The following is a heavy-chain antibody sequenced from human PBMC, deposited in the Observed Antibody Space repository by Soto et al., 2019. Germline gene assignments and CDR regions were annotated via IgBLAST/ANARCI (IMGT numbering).Heavy chain of an antibody. CDR1: GFTFSSYG. CDR2: IWYDGSNK. CDR3: ARGEGGRVVRYYYGMDV. D-gene: IGHD2-21*01. Sequence: GGSLRFSCAASGFTFSSYGMHWVRQAPVKGLEWVAVIWYDGSNKYYADSVKGRFTISRDNSKNTLYLQMNSLRAEDTAVYYCARGEGGRVVRYYYGMDVWGQGTTVTVSS. V-gene: IGHV3-33*01. J-gene: IGHJ6*02.